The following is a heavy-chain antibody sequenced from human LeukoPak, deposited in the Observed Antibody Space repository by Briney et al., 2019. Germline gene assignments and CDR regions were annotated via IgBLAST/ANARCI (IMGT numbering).Heavy chain of an antibody. CDR2: IYYSGNS. Sequence: SSETLSLTCTVSGGSIRSNYYWGWIRQPPGKGLEWIGSIYYSGNSYYNPSLKSRVTMSIDTSKNQFSLKVNSVTAADTAVYYCAKAPYSSSWYNWFDPWGQGTLVTVSS. V-gene: IGHV4-39*07. D-gene: IGHD6-13*01. CDR1: GGSIRSNYY. J-gene: IGHJ5*02. CDR3: AKAPYSSSWYNWFDP.